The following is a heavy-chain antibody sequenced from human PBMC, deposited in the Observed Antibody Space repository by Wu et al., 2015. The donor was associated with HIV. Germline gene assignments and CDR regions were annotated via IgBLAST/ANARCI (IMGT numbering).Heavy chain of an antibody. CDR2: INPRSGFT. CDR3: TRGLDYGAPALAVFNVYMDV. V-gene: IGHV1-46*03. CDR1: GYYFTDYY. Sequence: QVQLVQSGTEMKKPGASMNISCKASGYYFTDYYIHWVRQAPGQGLEWMGIINPRSGFTNYAQKFQGRVTMTSDTSTSTIYMELSSLRSEDTAFYYCTRGLDYGAPALAVFNVYMDVWGKGTTVTVSS. J-gene: IGHJ6*03. D-gene: IGHD3/OR15-3a*01.